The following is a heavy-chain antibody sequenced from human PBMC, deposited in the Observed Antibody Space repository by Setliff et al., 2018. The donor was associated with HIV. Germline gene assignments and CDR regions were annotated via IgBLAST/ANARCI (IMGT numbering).Heavy chain of an antibody. V-gene: IGHV3-23*01. Sequence: GGSLRLSCAASGFTFSSYAMSWVRQTPEKGLGWVSAISGSGGSTYYAGSVKGRFTISRDNSKNTLYLQMNSLRAEDTAVYYCAKDPRAAVATICDYWGQGTLVTVSS. CDR3: AKDPRAAVATICDY. D-gene: IGHD5-12*01. CDR2: ISGSGGST. J-gene: IGHJ4*02. CDR1: GFTFSSYA.